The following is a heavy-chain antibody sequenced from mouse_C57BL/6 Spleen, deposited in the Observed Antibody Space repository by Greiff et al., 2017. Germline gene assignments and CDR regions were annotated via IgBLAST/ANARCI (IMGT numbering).Heavy chain of an antibody. J-gene: IGHJ2*01. CDR3: AGDDSYCYFDY. CDR2: IYPGSGNT. V-gene: IGHV1-76*01. D-gene: IGHD2-3*01. Sequence: VQLQESGAELVRPGASVKLSCKASGYTFTDYYINWVKQRPGQGLEWIARIYPGSGNTYYNEKFKGKATLTAEKSSSTAYMQLSSLTSEDSAVYFWAGDDSYCYFDYWGQGTTLTVSS. CDR1: GYTFTDYY.